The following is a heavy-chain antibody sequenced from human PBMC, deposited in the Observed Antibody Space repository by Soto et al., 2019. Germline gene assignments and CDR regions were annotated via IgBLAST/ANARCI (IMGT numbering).Heavy chain of an antibody. CDR2: IRGGDGKT. V-gene: IGHV1-3*01. J-gene: IGHJ3*01. CDR1: GYTFTSYT. CDR3: ARHSGNYPDAFDL. D-gene: IGHD1-26*01. Sequence: QVQLVQSGAEVKKPGASVKVSCKASGYTFTSYTMHWVRQAPGQSLEWMGWIRGGDGKTKYAQRFQGRVTITRDTYASTSNMELTSLRSEDAAMYYCARHSGNYPDAFDLWGQGTMVTVSS.